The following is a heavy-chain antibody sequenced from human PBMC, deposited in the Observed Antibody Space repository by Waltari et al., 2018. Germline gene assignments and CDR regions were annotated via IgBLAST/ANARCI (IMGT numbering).Heavy chain of an antibody. D-gene: IGHD3-22*01. J-gene: IGHJ6*02. CDR3: ARYYYDSSGYNYYYYYGMDV. CDR2: ISPIFGTA. Sequence: QVQLVQSGAEVKKPGSSVKVSCKASGGTFSSYAISWVRQAPGQGLGWMGGISPIFGTAKYAQKFQGRVTITADESTSTAYMELSSLRSEDTAVYYCARYYYDSSGYNYYYYYGMDVWGQGTTVTVSS. V-gene: IGHV1-69*01. CDR1: GGTFSSYA.